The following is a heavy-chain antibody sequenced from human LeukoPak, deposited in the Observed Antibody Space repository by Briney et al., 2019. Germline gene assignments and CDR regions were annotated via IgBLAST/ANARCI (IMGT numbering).Heavy chain of an antibody. D-gene: IGHD6-19*01. CDR3: AKHIAVAGRYFDY. Sequence: GGSLRLSCAASGFTFSSYGMYWVRQAPGKGLEWVALISYDGSNKDYADSVKGRFTISRDNSKNTLYLQMSSLRAEDTAIYYCAKHIAVAGRYFDYWGQGTLVTVSS. V-gene: IGHV3-30*18. CDR1: GFTFSSYG. J-gene: IGHJ4*02. CDR2: ISYDGSNK.